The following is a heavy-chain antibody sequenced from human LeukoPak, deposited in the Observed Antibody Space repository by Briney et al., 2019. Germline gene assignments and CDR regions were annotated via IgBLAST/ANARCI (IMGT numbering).Heavy chain of an antibody. CDR1: GYTFTGYY. D-gene: IGHD1-1*01. V-gene: IGHV1-2*02. CDR3: ARDKLTPPTYYYMDV. Sequence: GASVKVSCKASGYTFTGYYMHWVRQAPGQGLEWMGWINPNSGATNYAQKFQGRVTMTRDTSISTAYMELSRLRSDDTAVYYCARDKLTPPTYYYMDVWGKGTTVTVSS. J-gene: IGHJ6*03. CDR2: INPNSGAT.